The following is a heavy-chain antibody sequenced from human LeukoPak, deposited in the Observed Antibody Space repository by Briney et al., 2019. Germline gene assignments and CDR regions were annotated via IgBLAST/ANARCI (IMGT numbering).Heavy chain of an antibody. CDR2: IYYSGST. J-gene: IGHJ4*02. Sequence: SETLSLTCTVSGGSINSGGYYWSWIRQHPGKGLEWIGYIYYSGSTYYNPSLKSRVTISVDTSKNQFSLKLSSVTAADTAVYYCAGRHYGYFFYFDYWGQGTLVTVSS. CDR3: AGRHYGYFFYFDY. D-gene: IGHD5-18*01. V-gene: IGHV4-31*03. CDR1: GGSINSGGYY.